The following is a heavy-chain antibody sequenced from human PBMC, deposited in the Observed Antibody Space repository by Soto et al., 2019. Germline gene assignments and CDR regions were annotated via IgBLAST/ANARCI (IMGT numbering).Heavy chain of an antibody. D-gene: IGHD4-4*01. J-gene: IGHJ6*02. Sequence: SETLSLTCAVSGGSISSGGYSWSWIRQPPGKGLEWIGYINHSGSTNYNPSLKSRVTISVDTSKNQFSLKLSSVTAADTAVYYCARGSHPGTTVTPYYYYYGMDVWGQGTTVTVSS. V-gene: IGHV4-30-2*01. CDR1: GGSISSGGYS. CDR3: ARGSHPGTTVTPYYYYYGMDV. CDR2: INHSGST.